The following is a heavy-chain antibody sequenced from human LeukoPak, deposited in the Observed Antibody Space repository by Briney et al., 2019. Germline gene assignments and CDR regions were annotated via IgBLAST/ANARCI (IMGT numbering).Heavy chain of an antibody. Sequence: QPGGSLRLSCAASGFTFSSYAMSWVRQPPGKGLVWVSRINGDGTQTNYADSVKGRFTVSRDNAKNTLYLQMNSLRADDTAVYFCIRDLRDHDYWGQGALVTVSS. J-gene: IGHJ4*02. CDR2: INGDGTQT. CDR1: GFTFSSYA. CDR3: IRDLRDHDY. V-gene: IGHV3-74*01.